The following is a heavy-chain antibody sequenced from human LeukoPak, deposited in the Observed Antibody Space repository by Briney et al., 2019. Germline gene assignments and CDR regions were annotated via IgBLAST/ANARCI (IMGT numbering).Heavy chain of an antibody. CDR1: GGTFSSYA. CDR2: IIPIFGIA. CDR3: AREYYYDSSGYIDY. Sequence: SVKVSCKASGGTFSSYAISWVPQAPGQGLEWMGRIIPIFGIANYAQKFQGRVTITADKSTSTAYMELSSLRSEDTAVYYCAREYYYDSSGYIDYWGQGTLVTVSS. D-gene: IGHD3-22*01. J-gene: IGHJ4*02. V-gene: IGHV1-69*04.